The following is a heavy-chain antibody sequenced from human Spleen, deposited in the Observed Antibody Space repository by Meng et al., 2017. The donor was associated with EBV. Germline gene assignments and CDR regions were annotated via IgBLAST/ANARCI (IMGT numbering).Heavy chain of an antibody. CDR1: GFTFSSYD. CDR2: IRSPGDT. J-gene: IGHJ4*02. CDR3: ARDWSIAVAGTDNY. V-gene: IGHV3-13*01. D-gene: IGHD6-19*01. Sequence: VQLVGSGGGLVHPWTSLRLSCAASGFTFSSYDMHWVRQATAIRSPGDTYFPGSVKGRFTISRENAKNSLYLQMNSLRAEDTAVYYCARDWSIAVAGTDNYWGQGTLVTVSS.